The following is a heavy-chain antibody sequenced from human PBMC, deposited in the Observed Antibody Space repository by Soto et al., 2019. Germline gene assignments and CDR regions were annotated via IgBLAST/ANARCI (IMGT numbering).Heavy chain of an antibody. CDR1: GFSFSSYS. CDR2: ISSSSSYI. V-gene: IGHV3-21*01. CDR3: ARDHCSSTSCYSP. D-gene: IGHD2-2*01. J-gene: IGHJ4*02. Sequence: DVQLVESGGGLVKPGGSLRLSCAASGFSFSSYSMNWVRQAPGKGLEWVSSISSSSSYIYYADSVKSRFTISRDNAKNSLYLQMNSLRAEDTAVYYCARDHCSSTSCYSPWGQGTLVTVSS.